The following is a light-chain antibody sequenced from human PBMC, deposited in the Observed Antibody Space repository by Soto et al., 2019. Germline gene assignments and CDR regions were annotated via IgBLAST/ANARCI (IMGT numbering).Light chain of an antibody. CDR1: QSVSSN. Sequence: EIVMTQSPATLSVSPGERVTLSCRASQSVSSNLAWFQQKPGQAPRLLIYGASTRATGIPVRISGSGSGTEFTLTIGSLQSEDFALYYCQQYDEWPPSYTFGQGTKLEIK. CDR3: QQYDEWPPSYT. CDR2: GAS. J-gene: IGKJ2*01. V-gene: IGKV3-15*01.